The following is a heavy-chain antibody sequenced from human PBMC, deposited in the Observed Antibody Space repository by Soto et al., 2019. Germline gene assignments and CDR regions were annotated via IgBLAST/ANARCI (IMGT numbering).Heavy chain of an antibody. V-gene: IGHV2-5*01. D-gene: IGHD6-19*01. Sequence: QITLKESGPTLVKPTQTLTLTCTFSGFSLSTSGVGVGWIRQPPGKALEWLALIYWNDDKRYSPSLKSRLTITKDTSKNRVVLTMTNMDPVDTATYYCAHRPHSIAVASYYFDYWGQGTLVTVSS. CDR1: GFSLSTSGVG. CDR3: AHRPHSIAVASYYFDY. CDR2: IYWNDDK. J-gene: IGHJ4*02.